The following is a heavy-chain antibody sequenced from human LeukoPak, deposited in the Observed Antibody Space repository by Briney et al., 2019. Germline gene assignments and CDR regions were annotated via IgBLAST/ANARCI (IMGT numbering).Heavy chain of an antibody. J-gene: IGHJ4*02. V-gene: IGHV4-59*01. CDR3: VRGLYSSGRFDY. Sequence: PSETLSLTCTVSGGSISSYYWSWIRQPPGKGLEWIGYIYYSGSTNYNPSLKSRVTISVDTSKNQFSLKLSSVTAADTAVYYCVRGLYSSGRFDYWGQGTLVTVSS. D-gene: IGHD6-19*01. CDR1: GGSISSYY. CDR2: IYYSGST.